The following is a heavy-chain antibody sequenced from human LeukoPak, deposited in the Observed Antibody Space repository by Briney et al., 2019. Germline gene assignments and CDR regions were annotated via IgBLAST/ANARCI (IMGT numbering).Heavy chain of an antibody. J-gene: IGHJ4*02. CDR1: GFTFSTYG. V-gene: IGHV3-30*02. Sequence: PGGSLRLSCAASGFTFSTYGMHWVRQAPGKGLEWVAFIRYDGSNKYSADSVKGRFTISRDNSKNTLYLQMNSLRAEDTAVYYCAKDRPPTYYYGSGSYYVFDYWGQGTLVTVSS. CDR2: IRYDGSNK. CDR3: AKDRPPTYYYGSGSYYVFDY. D-gene: IGHD3-10*01.